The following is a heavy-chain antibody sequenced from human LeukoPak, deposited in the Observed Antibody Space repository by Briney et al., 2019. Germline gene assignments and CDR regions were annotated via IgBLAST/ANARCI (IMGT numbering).Heavy chain of an antibody. J-gene: IGHJ4*02. CDR3: ARVYYYDNSGYGKDYFDY. D-gene: IGHD3-22*01. Sequence: PSETLSLTCTVSGGSISRSSYHWGWIRQPPGKGLEWIGSIYYSGSTYYNPSLKSRVTISVDTSKNQFSLKLSSVTAADTAVYYCARVYYYDNSGYGKDYFDYWGQGTLVTVSS. CDR1: GGSISRSSYH. CDR2: IYYSGST. V-gene: IGHV4-39*01.